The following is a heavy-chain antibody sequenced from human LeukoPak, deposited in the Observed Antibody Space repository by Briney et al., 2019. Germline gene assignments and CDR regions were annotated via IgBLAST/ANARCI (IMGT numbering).Heavy chain of an antibody. CDR2: IYTGGNS. Sequence: GGSLRLSCAASGFTVSSTHMVWVRQAPGKGLGWVSVIYTGGNSYYAGSVQGRFSISRDNAKNTLYLQMNSLRVEDTAVYYCARGRPHGNDYWGQGTLVTVSS. D-gene: IGHD4-23*01. V-gene: IGHV3-53*01. CDR1: GFTVSSTH. CDR3: ARGRPHGNDY. J-gene: IGHJ4*02.